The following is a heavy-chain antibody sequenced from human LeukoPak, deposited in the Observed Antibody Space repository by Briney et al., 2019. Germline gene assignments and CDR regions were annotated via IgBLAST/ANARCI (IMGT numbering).Heavy chain of an antibody. D-gene: IGHD6-13*01. Sequence: ASVKVSCKASGYTFTSYDINWGRQATGQRREWMGWMNPNSGNTGYAQKFQGRVTITRNTSISTAYMELSSLRSEDTAVYYCARRSYSSSWYYYYYMDVWGKGTTVTASS. J-gene: IGHJ6*03. CDR3: ARRSYSSSWYYYYYMDV. CDR1: GYTFTSYD. CDR2: MNPNSGNT. V-gene: IGHV1-8*03.